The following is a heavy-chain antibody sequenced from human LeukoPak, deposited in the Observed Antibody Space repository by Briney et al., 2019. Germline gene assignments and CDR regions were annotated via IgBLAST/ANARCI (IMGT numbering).Heavy chain of an antibody. Sequence: SQTLSLTCAVSGGSISSGGYSWSWIRQPPGKGLEWIGSIYYSGSTYYNPSLKSRVTISVDTSKNQFSLKLSSVTAADTAVYYCARDREYSTFDLWGRGTLVTVSS. CDR2: IYYSGST. J-gene: IGHJ2*01. V-gene: IGHV4-30-2*03. CDR1: GGSISSGGYS. CDR3: ARDREYSTFDL. D-gene: IGHD6-6*01.